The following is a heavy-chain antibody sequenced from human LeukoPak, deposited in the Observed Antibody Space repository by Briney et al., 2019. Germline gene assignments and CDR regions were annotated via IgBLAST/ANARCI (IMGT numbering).Heavy chain of an antibody. J-gene: IGHJ4*02. CDR1: GFTFSSYA. D-gene: IGHD3-10*01. CDR3: ARARTREVDY. Sequence: GGSLRLSCAASGFTFSSYAMHWVRQAPGKGLEWVAVISYDGSNKYYADSVKGRFTISRDNSKNTLYLQMNSLRAEDTALYYCARARTREVDYWGQGTLVTVSP. V-gene: IGHV3-30-3*01. CDR2: ISYDGSNK.